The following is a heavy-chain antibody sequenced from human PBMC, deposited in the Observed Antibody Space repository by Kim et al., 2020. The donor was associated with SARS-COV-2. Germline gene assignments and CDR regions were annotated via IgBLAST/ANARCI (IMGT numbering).Heavy chain of an antibody. J-gene: IGHJ6*02. Sequence: SVKGRFTISRDNAKNSLYLQMNSLRDEDTAVYYCARAGGNSPYYYYGMDVWGQGTTVTVSS. D-gene: IGHD2-21*02. V-gene: IGHV3-48*02. CDR3: ARAGGNSPYYYYGMDV.